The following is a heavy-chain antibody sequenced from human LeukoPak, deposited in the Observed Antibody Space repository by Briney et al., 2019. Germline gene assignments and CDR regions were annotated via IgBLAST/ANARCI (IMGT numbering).Heavy chain of an antibody. CDR3: ARTGGSFYFYYYMDV. CDR2: IHYTGTT. Sequence: SETLSLTCTVSGGSISSSSYYWGWIRQPPGKELEWIGSIHYTGTTYYNPSLKSRVTILVDTSKNQFSLKLSSVPAADTAVYYCARTGGSFYFYYYMDVWGKGTTLTVSS. D-gene: IGHD1-26*01. CDR1: GGSISSSSYY. V-gene: IGHV4-39*07. J-gene: IGHJ6*03.